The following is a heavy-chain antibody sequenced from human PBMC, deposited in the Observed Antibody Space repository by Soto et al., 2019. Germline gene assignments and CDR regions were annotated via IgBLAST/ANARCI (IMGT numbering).Heavy chain of an antibody. CDR2: ISYDGSNK. V-gene: IGHV3-30*18. D-gene: IGHD5-18*01. Sequence: QVQLVESGGGVVQPGRSLRLSCAASGFTFSSYGMYWVRQAPGKGLEWVAVISYDGSNKYYADSVKGRFTISRDNSKNTRYLQMNSLRAEDTAVYYCAKGAYSYVYGWFDPWGQGTLVTVSS. CDR1: GFTFSSYG. J-gene: IGHJ5*02. CDR3: AKGAYSYVYGWFDP.